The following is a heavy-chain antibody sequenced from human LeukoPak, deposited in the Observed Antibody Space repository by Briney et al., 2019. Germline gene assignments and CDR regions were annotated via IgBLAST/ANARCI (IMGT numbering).Heavy chain of an antibody. CDR1: GGSFSGYY. D-gene: IGHD6-19*01. J-gene: IGHJ4*02. Sequence: SETLSLTCAVYGGSFSGYYWSWIRQPPGKGLEWIGEINHGGSTYYNPSLKSRVTISVDTSKNQFSLKLSSVTAADTAVYYCASSVAGTRLFDYWGQGTLVTVSS. CDR3: ASSVAGTRLFDY. CDR2: INHGGST. V-gene: IGHV4-34*01.